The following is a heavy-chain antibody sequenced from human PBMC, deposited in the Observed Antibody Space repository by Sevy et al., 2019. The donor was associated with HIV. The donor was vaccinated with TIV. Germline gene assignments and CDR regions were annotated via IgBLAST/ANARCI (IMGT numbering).Heavy chain of an antibody. CDR3: ASVGWGPVYSSSPYY. V-gene: IGHV3-30-3*01. Sequence: GGSLRLSCAASGFTFSSYAMHWVRQAPGKGLEWVAVISYDGSNKYYADSVKGRFTISRDNSKNTLYLQMNSLRAEDTAVYYCASVGWGPVYSSSPYYWGQGTLVTVSS. CDR1: GFTFSSYA. D-gene: IGHD6-6*01. J-gene: IGHJ4*02. CDR2: ISYDGSNK.